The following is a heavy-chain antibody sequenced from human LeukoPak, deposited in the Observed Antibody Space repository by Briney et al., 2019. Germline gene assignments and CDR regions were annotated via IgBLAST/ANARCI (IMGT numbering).Heavy chain of an antibody. V-gene: IGHV3-33*01. CDR2: IWYDGTNT. CDR3: ARFKPGPSTVVVGLDY. CDR1: GFTFSSYG. Sequence: GRSLRLSCAASGFTFSSYGMHWVRQAPGKGLEWVAVIWYDGTNTYYADSVKGRFTISRDNSKNTLYLQMNSLRAEDTAVYYCARFKPGPSTVVVGLDYWGHGTLITVSS. D-gene: IGHD3-16*02. J-gene: IGHJ4*01.